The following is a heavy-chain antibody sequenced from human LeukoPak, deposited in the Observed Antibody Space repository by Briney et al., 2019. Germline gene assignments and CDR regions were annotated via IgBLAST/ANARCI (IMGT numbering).Heavy chain of an antibody. CDR3: ARVTGVRNLYYDSRRWWFDP. V-gene: IGHV1-18*01. J-gene: IGHJ5*02. CDR1: GYTLSAFG. CDR2: INTSNGNT. D-gene: IGHD3-22*01. Sequence: GASVKVSCKASGYTLSAFGISWVRQAPGVGLEWMGWINTSNGNTNYAQRLQGRVTMTRDTSISTAYMELSRLRSDDTAVYYCARVTGVRNLYYDSRRWWFDPWGQGTLVTVSS.